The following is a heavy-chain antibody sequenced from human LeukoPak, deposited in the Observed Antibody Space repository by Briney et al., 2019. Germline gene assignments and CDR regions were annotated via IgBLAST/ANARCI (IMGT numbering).Heavy chain of an antibody. CDR3: GREVVTTPGLVKYFDL. CDR2: ISAYNGNT. Sequence: ASVKVSCKASGYSFPSYAISWVRQAPGQGLEWMGWISAYNGNTDYAQKLQGRVTMTTGTSTSTAYMELRSLRSDDPAVYYCGREVVTTPGLVKYFDLWGRGTLVTVSS. V-gene: IGHV1-18*01. J-gene: IGHJ2*01. D-gene: IGHD2-21*02. CDR1: GYSFPSYA.